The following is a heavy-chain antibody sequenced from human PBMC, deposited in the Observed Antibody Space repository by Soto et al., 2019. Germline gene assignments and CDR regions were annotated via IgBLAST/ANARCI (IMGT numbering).Heavy chain of an antibody. J-gene: IGHJ4*02. CDR2: ISGSGGST. Sequence: GGSLRLSCAASGFTFSSYAMSWVRQAPGKGLEWVSAISGSGGSTYYADSVKGRFTISRDNSKNTLYLQMNSLRAEDTAVYYCAKLPSRGYSLTHYFDYWGQGTLVTVSS. CDR3: AKLPSRGYSLTHYFDY. V-gene: IGHV3-23*01. D-gene: IGHD5-18*01. CDR1: GFTFSSYA.